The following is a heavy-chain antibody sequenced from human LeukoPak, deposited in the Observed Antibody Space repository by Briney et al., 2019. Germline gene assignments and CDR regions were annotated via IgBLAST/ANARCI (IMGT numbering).Heavy chain of an antibody. Sequence: GGSLRLSCSASGFTFSSYWMTWVRQAPGKGLEWVANIKQDGSEKYYVDSVKGRFTISRDNAKNSLYLQMNSLRAEDTAVYYCARAVDFWSGYYDTAYYYYYMDVWGKGTTVTVSS. V-gene: IGHV3-7*01. J-gene: IGHJ6*03. CDR2: IKQDGSEK. CDR1: GFTFSSYW. CDR3: ARAVDFWSGYYDTAYYYYYMDV. D-gene: IGHD3-3*01.